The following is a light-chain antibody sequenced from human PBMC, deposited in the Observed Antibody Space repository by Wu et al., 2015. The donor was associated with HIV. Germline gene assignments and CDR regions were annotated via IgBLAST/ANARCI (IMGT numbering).Light chain of an antibody. Sequence: DIQMTQSPSSLSASVGDRVTITCQASQDIRNYLNWYQQKSGKAPKVLIYDASKLETGTPSRFSGSGSGTDFTSTISSLQPEDIATYYCQQYENLPATFGGGTKVEIK. CDR1: QDIRNY. CDR3: QQYENLPAT. V-gene: IGKV1-33*01. J-gene: IGKJ4*01. CDR2: DAS.